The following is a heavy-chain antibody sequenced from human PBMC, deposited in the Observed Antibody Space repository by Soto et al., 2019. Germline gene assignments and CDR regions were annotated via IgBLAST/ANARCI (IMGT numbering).Heavy chain of an antibody. CDR1: GFTFSNAW. CDR3: TTDFRSAYCGGDCYSVPYFDY. D-gene: IGHD2-21*02. J-gene: IGHJ4*02. CDR2: IKSKTDGGTT. Sequence: GGSLRLSCAASGFTFSNAWTSWVRQAPGKGLEWVGRIKSKTDGGTTDYAAPVKGRFTISRDDSKNTLYLQMNSLKTEDTAVYYCTTDFRSAYCGGDCYSVPYFDYWGQGTLVTVSS. V-gene: IGHV3-15*01.